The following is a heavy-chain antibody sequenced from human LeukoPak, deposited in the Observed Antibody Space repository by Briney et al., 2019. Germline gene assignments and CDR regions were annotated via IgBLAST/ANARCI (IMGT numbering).Heavy chain of an antibody. Sequence: ASVKVSCKASGYTFTDYYMHWVRQAPGQGLEWMGRINPNSGGTNYAQKFQGRVTMTRDTSISTAYMELSRLRSDDTAVYYCAKGYSSGWYLGGDYWGQGTLVTVSS. CDR3: AKGYSSGWYLGGDY. CDR2: INPNSGGT. D-gene: IGHD6-19*01. V-gene: IGHV1-2*06. J-gene: IGHJ4*02. CDR1: GYTFTDYY.